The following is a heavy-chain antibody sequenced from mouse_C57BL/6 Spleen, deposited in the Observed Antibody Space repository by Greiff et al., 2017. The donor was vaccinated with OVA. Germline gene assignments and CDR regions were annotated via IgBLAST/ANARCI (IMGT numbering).Heavy chain of an antibody. V-gene: IGHV1-82*01. D-gene: IGHD4-1*01. J-gene: IGHJ3*01. CDR3: ARSDWAFAY. CDR2: IYPGDGDT. CDR1: GYAFSSSW. Sequence: VQLQQSGPELVKPGASVKISCKASGYAFSSSWMNWVKQRPGKGLEWIGRIYPGDGDTNYNGKFKGKATLTADKSSSTAYMQLSSLTSEDSAVYFCARSDWAFAYWGQGTLVTVSA.